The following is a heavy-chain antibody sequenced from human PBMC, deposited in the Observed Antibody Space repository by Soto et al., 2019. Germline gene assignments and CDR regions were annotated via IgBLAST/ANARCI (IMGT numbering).Heavy chain of an antibody. D-gene: IGHD3-3*01. J-gene: IGHJ4*02. CDR2: IDTSGST. CDR3: ARGGQDFWSGPFDY. CDR1: GGSISNYY. V-gene: IGHV4-4*07. Sequence: SESLSLTCTASGGSISNYYCNWIRQPAGKGLEWIGRIDTSGSTNYNPSLKSRVTMSVDTSKQEFSLKLSSVTAADTALYYCARGGQDFWSGPFDYWGRGALVTVSS.